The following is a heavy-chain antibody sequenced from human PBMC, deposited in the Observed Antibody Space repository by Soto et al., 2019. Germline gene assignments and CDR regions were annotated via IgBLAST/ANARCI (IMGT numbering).Heavy chain of an antibody. J-gene: IGHJ4*02. Sequence: SETLSLTCSVSGGSFTSNNWWTWVRQPPGQGLEWIGEIYRTGSTNYNPSLKSRVTISLDKSENQFSLKVTSLTAADTAVYYCASRDPGTSVDYWGQGTLVTVSS. D-gene: IGHD1-7*01. CDR3: ASRDPGTSVDY. V-gene: IGHV4-4*02. CDR2: IYRTGST. CDR1: GGSFTSNNW.